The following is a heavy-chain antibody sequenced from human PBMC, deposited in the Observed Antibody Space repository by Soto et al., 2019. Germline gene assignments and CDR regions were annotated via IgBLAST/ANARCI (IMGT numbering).Heavy chain of an antibody. Sequence: HGESLKISCKGSGYSFTSYWISWVRQMPGKGLEWMGRIDPSDSYTNYSPSFQGHVTISADKSISTAYLQWSSLKASGTAMYYCARSPPTGITIFGVAPPTGSMDVWGQGTTVTVSS. CDR1: GYSFTSYW. CDR3: ARSPPTGITIFGVAPPTGSMDV. V-gene: IGHV5-10-1*01. D-gene: IGHD3-3*01. J-gene: IGHJ6*02. CDR2: IDPSDSYT.